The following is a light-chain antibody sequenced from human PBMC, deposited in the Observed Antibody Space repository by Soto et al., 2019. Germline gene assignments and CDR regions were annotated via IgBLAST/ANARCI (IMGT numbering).Light chain of an antibody. CDR1: QGISSA. CDR2: DAS. CDR3: QQLNSYPL. Sequence: AIQLTQSPSSLSASVGDRVTFTCRASQGISSALAWYQQKPGKAPKLLIYDASSLESGVPSRFSGSGSGTDFTLTISSLQPEDFATYYCQQLNSYPLFGGGTKVEIK. J-gene: IGKJ4*01. V-gene: IGKV1-13*02.